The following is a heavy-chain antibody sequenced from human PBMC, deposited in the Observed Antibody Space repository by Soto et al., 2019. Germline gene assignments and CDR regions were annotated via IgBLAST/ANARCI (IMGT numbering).Heavy chain of an antibody. CDR1: GGSISSSNW. V-gene: IGHV4-4*02. CDR3: ARDLGFGSSSPQGVRSYNWFDP. J-gene: IGHJ5*02. D-gene: IGHD6-6*01. CDR2: IYHSGST. Sequence: SETLSLTCAVSGGSISSSNWWSWVRQPPGKGLEWIGEIYHSGSTNYNPSLESRVTISVDKSKNQFSLKLSSVTAADTAVYYCARDLGFGSSSPQGVRSYNWFDPWGQGTLVTVSS.